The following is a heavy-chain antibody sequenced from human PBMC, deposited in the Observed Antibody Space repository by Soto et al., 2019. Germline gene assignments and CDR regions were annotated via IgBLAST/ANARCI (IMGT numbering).Heavy chain of an antibody. CDR3: ARGRYCSSTSCYGSNTYYYYYGMDV. D-gene: IGHD2-2*01. V-gene: IGHV1-69*04. Sequence: SVKVSCKASGYTFTSYGISWVRQAPGQGLEWMGRIIPILGIANYAQKFQGRVTITADKSTSTAYMELSSLRSEDTAVYYCARGRYCSSTSCYGSNTYYYYYGMDVSGQGTTVTVSS. J-gene: IGHJ6*02. CDR2: IIPILGIA. CDR1: GYTFTSYG.